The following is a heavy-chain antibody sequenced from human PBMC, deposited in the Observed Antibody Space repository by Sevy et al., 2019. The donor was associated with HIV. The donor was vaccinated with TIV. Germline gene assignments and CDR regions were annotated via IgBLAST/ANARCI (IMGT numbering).Heavy chain of an antibody. V-gene: IGHV4-61*02. CDR2: VYPSGSA. Sequence: SETLSLTCTVSGGSFASGTFYWSWVRQPAGKGLEWIGRVYPSGSANYSPSLTSRVTMSVDTSRNPLALRLSSVPAADTAVYFGAAGMIAAADNDYAYGLDVWGQGTTVTVSS. D-gene: IGHD6-13*01. CDR1: GGSFASGTFY. CDR3: AAGMIAAADNDYAYGLDV. J-gene: IGHJ6*02.